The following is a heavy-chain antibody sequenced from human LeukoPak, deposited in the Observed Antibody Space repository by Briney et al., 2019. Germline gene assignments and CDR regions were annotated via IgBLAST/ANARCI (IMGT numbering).Heavy chain of an antibody. CDR2: IYYSGST. CDR3: ARALRSYYYYYYGMDV. D-gene: IGHD4-17*01. V-gene: IGHV4-30-4*01. Sequence: PSETLSLTCTVSGGSISSGDYYWSWIRQPPGKGLEWIGYIYYSGSTYYNPSLKSRVTISEDTSKNQFSLKLSSVTAADAAVYYCARALRSYYYYYYGMDVWDQGTTVTVSS. CDR1: GGSISSGDYY. J-gene: IGHJ6*02.